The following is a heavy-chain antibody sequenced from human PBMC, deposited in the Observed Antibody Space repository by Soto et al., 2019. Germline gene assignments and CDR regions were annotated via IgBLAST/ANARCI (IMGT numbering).Heavy chain of an antibody. Sequence: GGSLRLSCAASGFTFSSYWMSWVRQAPGKGLEWVANIKQDGSEKYYVDSVKGRFTISRDNAKNSLYLQMNSLRAEDTAVYYCARDPPRGYYDSSGYYWGQGTLVTVSS. D-gene: IGHD3-22*01. V-gene: IGHV3-7*01. CDR3: ARDPPRGYYDSSGYY. CDR1: GFTFSSYW. J-gene: IGHJ4*02. CDR2: IKQDGSEK.